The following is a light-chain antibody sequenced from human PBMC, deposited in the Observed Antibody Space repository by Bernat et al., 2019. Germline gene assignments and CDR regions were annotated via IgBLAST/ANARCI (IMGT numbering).Light chain of an antibody. CDR3: SSYAGSSIYV. CDR1: SSDVGGYNY. Sequence: QSALTQPASESGSPGQSITISCTGTSSDVGGYNYVSWYQQHPGKAPKLMIYDVTKRPSGVPDRFSGSKSGNTASLTVSGLQAEDEADYYCSSYAGSSIYVFGTGTRVSIL. V-gene: IGLV2-8*01. J-gene: IGLJ1*01. CDR2: DVT.